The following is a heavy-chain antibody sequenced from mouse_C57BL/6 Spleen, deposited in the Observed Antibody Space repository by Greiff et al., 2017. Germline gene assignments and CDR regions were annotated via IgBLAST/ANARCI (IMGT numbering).Heavy chain of an antibody. CDR3: ALDYDSFAWFAY. D-gene: IGHD2-4*01. Sequence: EVQLQESGPELVKPGASVKMSCKASGYTFTDYNMHWVKQSHGKSLEWIGYINPNNGGTSYNQKFKGKATLTVNKSSSTAYMELRSLTSEDSAVYYCALDYDSFAWFAYWAKGLWSLSLQ. CDR2: INPNNGGT. CDR1: GYTFTDYN. V-gene: IGHV1-22*01. J-gene: IGHJ3*01.